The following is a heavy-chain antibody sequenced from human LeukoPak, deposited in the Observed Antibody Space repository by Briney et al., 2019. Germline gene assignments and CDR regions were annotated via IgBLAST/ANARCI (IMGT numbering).Heavy chain of an antibody. CDR3: ARAAGARLAARRVDCDY. D-gene: IGHD6-6*01. CDR2: IYPSGTT. CDR1: GYSISSGYY. V-gene: IGHV4-38-2*02. Sequence: SETLSLTCTVSGYSISSGYYWGWIRQPPGKGLEWIGNIYPSGTTYYNPSLKTRVTISVDTSKNQFSLKLSSVTAADTAVYYCARAAGARLAARRVDCDYWGQGTLVTVSS. J-gene: IGHJ4*02.